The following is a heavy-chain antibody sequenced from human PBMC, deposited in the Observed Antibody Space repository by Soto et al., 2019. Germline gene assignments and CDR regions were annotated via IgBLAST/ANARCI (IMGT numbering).Heavy chain of an antibody. CDR3: ARHWNGIAVAGDFDY. V-gene: IGHV4-39*01. D-gene: IGHD6-19*01. J-gene: IGHJ4*02. Sequence: SETLSLTCTVSGGSISSSSYYWGWIRQPPGKGLEWIGSIYYSGSTYYNPSLKSRVTISVDTSKNQFSLKLSSVTAADTAVYYCARHWNGIAVAGDFDYWGQGTLVTVSS. CDR1: GGSISSSSYY. CDR2: IYYSGST.